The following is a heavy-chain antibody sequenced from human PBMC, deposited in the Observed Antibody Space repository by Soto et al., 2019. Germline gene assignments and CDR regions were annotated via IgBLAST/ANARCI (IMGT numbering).Heavy chain of an antibody. CDR1: GYTFTGYY. D-gene: IGHD6-13*01. CDR3: AREPIDYSSSWSSIKRTYYYYGMDV. Sequence: ASVKVSCKASGYTFTGYYIHWVRQAPGQGLEWMGWINPNSGGTNYAQKFQGWVTMTRDTSISTAYMELSRLRSDDTAVYYCAREPIDYSSSWSSIKRTYYYYGMDVWGQGTTVTVXS. V-gene: IGHV1-2*04. J-gene: IGHJ6*02. CDR2: INPNSGGT.